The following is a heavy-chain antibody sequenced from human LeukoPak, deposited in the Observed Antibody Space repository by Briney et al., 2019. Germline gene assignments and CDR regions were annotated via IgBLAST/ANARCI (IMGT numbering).Heavy chain of an antibody. Sequence: GGSLRLSCAASGFTFSSYGMSWVRQAPGKGLEWVSAISGSGGSTYYADSVKGRFTTSRDNSKNTLYLQMNSLRAEDTAVYYCARVYYGSGSLHYYYYYMDVWGKGTTVTISS. V-gene: IGHV3-23*01. CDR3: ARVYYGSGSLHYYYYYMDV. D-gene: IGHD3-10*01. J-gene: IGHJ6*03. CDR1: GFTFSSYG. CDR2: ISGSGGST.